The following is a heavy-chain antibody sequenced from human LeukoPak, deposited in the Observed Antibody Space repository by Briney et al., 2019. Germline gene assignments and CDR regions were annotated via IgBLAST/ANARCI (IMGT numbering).Heavy chain of an antibody. J-gene: IGHJ5*02. Sequence: GGSLRLSCAASGFTFSDYYMSWMRQAPGKGLEWISYISVSGSTIYYADSVKGRFTISRDNAKNSLYLQMNSLRAEDTAVYYCARADYGDYSNWFDPWGQGTLVTVSS. D-gene: IGHD4-17*01. V-gene: IGHV3-11*04. CDR1: GFTFSDYY. CDR2: ISVSGSTI. CDR3: ARADYGDYSNWFDP.